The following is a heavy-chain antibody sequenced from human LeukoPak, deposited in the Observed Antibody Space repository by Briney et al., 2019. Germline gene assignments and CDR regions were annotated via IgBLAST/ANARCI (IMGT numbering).Heavy chain of an antibody. Sequence: PGRSLRRSCAASGFSFSNYGMHWVRKAPGKGLEWVALILQDGINKYYADSVKGRFTISRDNSQNTLHLQMNSLRAEDTALYYCAVDTPPGGDFFLDYWGQGTLVTVSS. CDR3: AVDTPPGGDFFLDY. CDR1: GFSFSNYG. V-gene: IGHV3-33*01. D-gene: IGHD3-16*01. CDR2: ILQDGINK. J-gene: IGHJ4*02.